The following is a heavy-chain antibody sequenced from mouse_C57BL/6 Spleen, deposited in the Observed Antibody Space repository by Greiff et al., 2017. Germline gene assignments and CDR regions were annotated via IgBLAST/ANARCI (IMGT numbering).Heavy chain of an antibody. J-gene: IGHJ3*01. CDR3: ARSGGLRAWFAY. Sequence: VKLQQPGAELVMPGASVKLSCKASGYTFTSYWMHWVKQRPGQGLEWIGEIDPSDSYTNYNQKFKGKSTLTVDKSSSTAYMQLSSLTSEDSAVYYCARSGGLRAWFAYWGQGTLVTVSA. D-gene: IGHD2-2*01. V-gene: IGHV1-69*01. CDR1: GYTFTSYW. CDR2: IDPSDSYT.